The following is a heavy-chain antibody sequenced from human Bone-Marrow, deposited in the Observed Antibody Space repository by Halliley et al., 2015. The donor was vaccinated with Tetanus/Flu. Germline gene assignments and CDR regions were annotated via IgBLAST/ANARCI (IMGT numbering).Heavy chain of an antibody. CDR3: VRDLSSGWLGDP. J-gene: IGHJ5*02. Sequence: LEWVASISYDGINQHYIDSVKGRFTVSRDNSKDTLYLQLNNPRPEDTAMYYCVRDLSSGWLGDPWGQGTLVTVSS. V-gene: IGHV3-30*03. CDR2: ISYDGINQ. D-gene: IGHD6-19*01.